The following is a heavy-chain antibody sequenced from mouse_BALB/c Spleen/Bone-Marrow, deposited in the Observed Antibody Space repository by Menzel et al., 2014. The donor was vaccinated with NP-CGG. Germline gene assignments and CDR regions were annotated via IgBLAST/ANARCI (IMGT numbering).Heavy chain of an antibody. CDR2: IRDKANGYTT. J-gene: IGHJ4*01. CDR3: ARFPMDY. V-gene: IGHV7-3*02. Sequence: EVQLVESGGGLVQPGGSLRLSCTTSGFTFTDYYMSWVRQPPGKALEWLAFIRDKANGYTTEYSASVKGRFTISRDNSQNILYLQMNTLRAEDSATYYCARFPMDYWGQGTSVTVSS. CDR1: GFTFTDYY.